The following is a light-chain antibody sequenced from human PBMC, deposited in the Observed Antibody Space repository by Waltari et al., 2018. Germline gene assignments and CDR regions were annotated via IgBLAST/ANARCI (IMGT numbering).Light chain of an antibody. J-gene: IGLJ2*01. CDR1: TGSVPSGHY. Sequence: QAVVTQAPSLTVSPGGTVTLTCGSSTGSVPSGHYPYWLQEKPGQAPRTLIFDTSNKHSWTPARFSGSLLGGKGALTLSGAQPEDEADYYCLLSYSGVQVFGGGTKLNVL. V-gene: IGLV7-46*01. CDR3: LLSYSGVQV. CDR2: DTS.